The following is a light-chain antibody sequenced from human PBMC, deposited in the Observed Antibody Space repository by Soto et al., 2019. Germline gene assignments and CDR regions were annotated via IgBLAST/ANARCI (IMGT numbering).Light chain of an antibody. CDR2: AAS. J-gene: IGKJ1*01. CDR3: QQYYSYPPT. Sequence: AIRMTQSPSSLSASTGDRVTITGRAIQGISSYLAWYQQKPGKAPKLLIYAASTLQSGVPSRFSGSGSGTDFTLTISCLQSEDFATYYCQQYYSYPPTFGQGTKVEIK. V-gene: IGKV1-8*01. CDR1: QGISSY.